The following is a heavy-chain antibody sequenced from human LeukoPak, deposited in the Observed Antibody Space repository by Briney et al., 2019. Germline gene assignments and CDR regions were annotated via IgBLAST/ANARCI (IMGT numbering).Heavy chain of an antibody. V-gene: IGHV4-34*01. CDR2: INHSGST. D-gene: IGHD3-9*01. CDR1: GGSFSGYY. Sequence: SETLSLTCAVYGGSFSGYYWSWIRQPPGKGLEWIGEINHSGSTNYNPSLKSRVTISVDTSKNQFSLKLSSVTAADTAVYYWGGWGGDYNILTGPPVWYFDFWGRGTLVPVSS. J-gene: IGHJ2*01. CDR3: GGWGGDYNILTGPPVWYFDF.